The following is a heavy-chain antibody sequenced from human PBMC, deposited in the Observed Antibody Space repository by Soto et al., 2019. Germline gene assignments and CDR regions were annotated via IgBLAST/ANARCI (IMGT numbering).Heavy chain of an antibody. CDR2: ISGSGTNR. J-gene: IGHJ4*02. CDR1: GFTFSSYA. V-gene: IGHV3-23*04. Sequence: EVQLVESGGGLVQPGGSLRLSCAASGFTFSSYAMTWVRQAPGKGLEWVSAISGSGTNRYYADSVKGRFTISRDNSKNTLYLQMTSLRAEDTAVYYCAKDRVDYGDYRGLDYWGQGTLVTVSS. D-gene: IGHD4-17*01. CDR3: AKDRVDYGDYRGLDY.